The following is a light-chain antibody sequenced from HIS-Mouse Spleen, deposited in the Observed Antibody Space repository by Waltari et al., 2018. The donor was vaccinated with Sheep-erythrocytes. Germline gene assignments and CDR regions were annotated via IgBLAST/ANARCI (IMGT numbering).Light chain of an antibody. CDR3: AAWDDSLNGYV. CDR1: SSNIVRIT. Sequence: QSLLTQPPSASGTPGQRVTISCSESSSNIVRITVNCTQQPPGTAPKLLIYSNNPRPSGVPDRFSGSKSGTSASLAISGLQSEDEAYYYCAAWDDSLNGYVFGTGTKVTVL. J-gene: IGLJ1*01. CDR2: SNN. V-gene: IGLV1-44*01.